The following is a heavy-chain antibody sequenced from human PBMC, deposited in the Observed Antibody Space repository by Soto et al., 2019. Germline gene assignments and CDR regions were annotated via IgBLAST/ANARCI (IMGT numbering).Heavy chain of an antibody. CDR2: IYPGDSGT. Sequence: PGESLKISCKGSGYSFTSYWIGWVRQMPGKGLEWMGIIYPGDSGTRYSPSFQGQVTISADKSISTAYLQWSSLKASDTAMYYCARKGTYYYDSSGYYAQYYYYGMDVWGQGTTVTVSS. V-gene: IGHV5-51*01. CDR3: ARKGTYYYDSSGYYAQYYYYGMDV. D-gene: IGHD3-22*01. J-gene: IGHJ6*02. CDR1: GYSFTSYW.